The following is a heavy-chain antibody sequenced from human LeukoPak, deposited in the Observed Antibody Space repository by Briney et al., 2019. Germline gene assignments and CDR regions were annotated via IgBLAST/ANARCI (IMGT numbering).Heavy chain of an antibody. Sequence: GRSLRLSCAASGFTFSSYAMHWVRQAPGKGLVWVSRINSEGSTTTYADSVKGRFTISRDNAKNTLYLQMNSLRAEDTAVYYCARESSTNWGHFDYWGQGTLVTVSS. J-gene: IGHJ4*02. V-gene: IGHV3-74*01. CDR1: GFTFSSYA. D-gene: IGHD2-2*01. CDR2: INSEGSTT. CDR3: ARESSTNWGHFDY.